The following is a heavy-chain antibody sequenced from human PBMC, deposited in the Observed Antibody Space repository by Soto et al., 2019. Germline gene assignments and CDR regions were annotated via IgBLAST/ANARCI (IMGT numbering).Heavy chain of an antibody. CDR3: AKRGTYRSNSLDV. Sequence: GGSLRLSCAASGFTFSSYAMTWVRQAPGKGLEWVSTVSSSGGSTYYGDSVKGRFTISRDNSKNTQYLQMNSLRAEDTAVYYCAKRGTYRSNSLDVWGQGTTVTDSS. J-gene: IGHJ6*02. CDR1: GFTFSSYA. CDR2: VSSSGGST. D-gene: IGHD6-13*01. V-gene: IGHV3-23*01.